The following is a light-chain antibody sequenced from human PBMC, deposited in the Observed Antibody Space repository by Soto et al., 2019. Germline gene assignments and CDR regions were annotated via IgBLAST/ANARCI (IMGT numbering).Light chain of an antibody. CDR1: QSVSSN. CDR3: QQYGSSPVT. J-gene: IGKJ5*01. Sequence: EIVLTQSPATLALSPGERATLSCRASQSVSSNLAWYQQKPGQAPRLLIYGASSRATGIPDRFSGSGPGTDFTLTISRLEPEDFAVYYCQQYGSSPVTFGQGTRLEIK. CDR2: GAS. V-gene: IGKV3-20*01.